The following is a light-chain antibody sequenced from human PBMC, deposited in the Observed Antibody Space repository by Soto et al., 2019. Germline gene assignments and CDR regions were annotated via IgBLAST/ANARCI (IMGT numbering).Light chain of an antibody. CDR3: GSYEDSDTLYV. CDR1: SSDVGAYNY. Sequence: QSALTQPASVSGSPGQSITISCTGTSSDVGAYNYVALYQQHPGKDPKLLIFEVSSRPSGVSNRFAGYKSGSTDSLTIYGLQAEDEADYYSGSYEDSDTLYVFGTGTKVTLL. J-gene: IGLJ1*01. CDR2: EVS. V-gene: IGLV2-14*01.